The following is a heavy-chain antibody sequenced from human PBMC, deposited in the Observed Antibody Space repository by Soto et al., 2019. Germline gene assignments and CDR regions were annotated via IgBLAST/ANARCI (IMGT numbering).Heavy chain of an antibody. CDR3: TSAVAGFDY. Sequence: GGSLRLSCAASGFTFSGSAMHWVRQASGKGLEWVGRIRSKANSYATAYAASVKGRFTISRDDSKNTAYLQMNSLKTEDTAVYYCTSAVAGFDYWGQGTLVTVSS. CDR2: IRSKANSYAT. J-gene: IGHJ4*02. CDR1: GFTFSGSA. V-gene: IGHV3-73*01. D-gene: IGHD6-19*01.